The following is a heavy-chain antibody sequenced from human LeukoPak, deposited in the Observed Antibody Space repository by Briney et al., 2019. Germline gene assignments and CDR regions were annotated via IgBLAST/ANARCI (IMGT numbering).Heavy chain of an antibody. V-gene: IGHV1-46*01. J-gene: IGHJ6*03. Sequence: ASVKVSCKASGYTFTSYYMHWVRQAPGQGLEWMGIINPSGGSTSYAQKFQGRVTMTRDTSTSTVYMELSRLRSEDTAVYYCARDRYDFWSGYYSYYYYYMDVWGKGTTVTVSS. CDR2: INPSGGST. D-gene: IGHD3-3*01. CDR1: GYTFTSYY. CDR3: ARDRYDFWSGYYSYYYYYMDV.